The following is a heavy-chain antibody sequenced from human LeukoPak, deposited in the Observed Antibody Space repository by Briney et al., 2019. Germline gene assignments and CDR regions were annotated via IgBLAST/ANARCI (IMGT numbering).Heavy chain of an antibody. CDR1: GYTFTSYA. J-gene: IGHJ4*02. CDR3: ARVVVAVAHTTFDY. Sequence: PSVKVSCKASGYTFTSYAMHWVRQAPGQRLEWMGWINAGNGNTKYSQKFQGRVTITRDTSASTAYMELSSLRSEDTAVYYCARVVVAVAHTTFDYWGQGTLVTVSS. V-gene: IGHV1-3*01. D-gene: IGHD6-19*01. CDR2: INAGNGNT.